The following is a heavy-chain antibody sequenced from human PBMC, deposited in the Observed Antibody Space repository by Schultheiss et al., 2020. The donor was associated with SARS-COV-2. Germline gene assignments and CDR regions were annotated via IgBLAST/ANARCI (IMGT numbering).Heavy chain of an antibody. D-gene: IGHD5-18*01. J-gene: IGHJ5*02. CDR1: GFTFSSYG. V-gene: IGHV3-30*19. CDR2: ISYEGSHT. Sequence: GESLKISCAASGFTFSSYGMHWVRQAPGKGLEWVAVISYEGSHTFYADSVKGRCTVSRDNSRNTLFLQMNSLRADDTAVYYCAREVSVDTESRFDPWGHGALVTVSS. CDR3: AREVSVDTESRFDP.